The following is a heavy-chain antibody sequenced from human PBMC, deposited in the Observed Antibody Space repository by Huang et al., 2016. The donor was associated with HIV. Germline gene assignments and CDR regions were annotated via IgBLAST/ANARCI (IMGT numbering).Heavy chain of an antibody. V-gene: IGHV3-30*02. CDR3: VKGQYLFDY. CDR2: IWVDGSNK. Sequence: QVQLAESGGGVVQPGGSLRLSCVASGFSFSSFAMQWVRQAPGKGLEWVALIWVDGSNKYYADSVKGRFTISRDSYKNTLYLQMSSLTLEDTAVYYCVKGQYLFDYWGQGTLVTVSS. CDR1: GFSFSSFA. J-gene: IGHJ4*02.